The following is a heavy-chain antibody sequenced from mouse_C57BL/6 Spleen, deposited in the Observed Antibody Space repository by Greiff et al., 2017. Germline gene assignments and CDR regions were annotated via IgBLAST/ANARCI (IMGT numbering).Heavy chain of an antibody. J-gene: IGHJ2*01. V-gene: IGHV1-82*01. CDR3: ARSGVTTGLDY. CDR2: IYPGDGDT. Sequence: VQLLQSGPELVKPGASVKISCKASGYAFSSSWMNWVQQRPGKGLEWIGRIYPGDGDTNYNGKFKGKAPLTADKSSSTSYMHLRSVTFEDSAVYFCARSGVTTGLDYWGQGTTLTVSS. CDR1: GYAFSSSW. D-gene: IGHD1-1*01.